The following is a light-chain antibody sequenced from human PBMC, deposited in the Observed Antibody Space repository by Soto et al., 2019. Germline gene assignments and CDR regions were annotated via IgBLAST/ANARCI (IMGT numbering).Light chain of an antibody. CDR2: KAS. CDR3: QQYNSYPLT. J-gene: IGKJ4*01. V-gene: IGKV1-5*03. CDR1: QSISSW. Sequence: DIQMTQSPSTLSASVGDRVTITCRASQSISSWLAWYQQKPGKDPKLLIYKASSLESGVPSRFSGSGSWTEFTISISSLQPDACATYYCQQYNSYPLTFGGGTKVEIK.